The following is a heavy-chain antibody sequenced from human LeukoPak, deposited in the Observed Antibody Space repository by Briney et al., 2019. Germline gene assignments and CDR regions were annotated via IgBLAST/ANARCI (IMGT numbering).Heavy chain of an antibody. D-gene: IGHD4-17*01. V-gene: IGHV1-18*01. J-gene: IGHJ4*02. Sequence: ASVKVSCKASGYTFTSYGISWVRQAPGQGLEWMGWISAYNGDTHYAQKLQGRVTMTTDTSTSTVYMELRSLRSDDTAVYYCARDGGDYGDYPDYWGQGTLVTVSS. CDR3: ARDGGDYGDYPDY. CDR2: ISAYNGDT. CDR1: GYTFTSYG.